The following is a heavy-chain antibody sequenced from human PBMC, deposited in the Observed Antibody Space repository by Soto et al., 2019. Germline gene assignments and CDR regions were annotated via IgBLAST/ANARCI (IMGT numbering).Heavy chain of an antibody. CDR3: WRAGGLQLAPLDFDY. V-gene: IGHV4-59*01. CDR2: ISYSGST. D-gene: IGHD6-13*01. J-gene: IGHJ4*01. CDR1: GPSISRNY. Sequence: SETLSLTCAVSGPSISRNYWSWIRQPPGKRREWIGDISYSGSTNYNPSLKGRVTISIDKSKNHFSLTLNSVAAAATAYYYYWRAGGLQLAPLDFDYWGHGILVTVS.